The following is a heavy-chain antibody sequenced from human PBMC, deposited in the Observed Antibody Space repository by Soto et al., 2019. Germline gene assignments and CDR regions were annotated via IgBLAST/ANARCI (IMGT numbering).Heavy chain of an antibody. CDR1: GFVFSDYS. Sequence: EAELVESGGGLIQPGGSLRLSCAGSGFVFSDYSINWVRQAPGMGLEWVSLITGGGSVKKYADSVKGRFTISRDNANNLVFLEMNRLRDGDTAVYYCARDYNGRSTDFWGQGTLVTVSS. D-gene: IGHD2-8*01. CDR2: ITGGGSVK. CDR3: ARDYNGRSTDF. J-gene: IGHJ4*02. V-gene: IGHV3-48*02.